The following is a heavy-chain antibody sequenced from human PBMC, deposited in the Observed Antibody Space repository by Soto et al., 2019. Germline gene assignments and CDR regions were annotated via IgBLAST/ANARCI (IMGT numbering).Heavy chain of an antibody. CDR2: ISGSGGST. J-gene: IGHJ4*02. D-gene: IGHD6-6*01. V-gene: IGHV3-23*01. CDR1: GFTFSSYA. Sequence: GGSLRLSCAASGFTFSSYAMSWVRQAQGKGLEWVSAISGSGGSTYYADSVKGRFTISRDNSKNTLYLQMNSLRAEDTAVYYCAKVASSSSLLGYFDYWGQGTLVTVSS. CDR3: AKVASSSSLLGYFDY.